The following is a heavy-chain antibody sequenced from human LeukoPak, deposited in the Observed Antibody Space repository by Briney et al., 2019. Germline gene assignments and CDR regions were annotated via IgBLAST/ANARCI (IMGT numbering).Heavy chain of an antibody. CDR2: IYCSGST. J-gene: IGHJ4*02. V-gene: IGHV4-31*03. Sequence: SQTLSLTCTVSGGSISSGGYYWSWIRQHPGKGLECIGYIYCSGSTYYNPSLKSRVTISVDTSKNQFSLKLSSVTAADTAVYYCARERGYCGGDCHYFDYWGQGTLVTVSS. CDR3: ARERGYCGGDCHYFDY. CDR1: GGSISSGGYY. D-gene: IGHD2-21*02.